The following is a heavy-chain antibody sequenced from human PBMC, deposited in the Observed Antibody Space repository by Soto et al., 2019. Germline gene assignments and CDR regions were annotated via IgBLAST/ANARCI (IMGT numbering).Heavy chain of an antibody. CDR3: ARPWGQLSTYYYGMDT. CDR2: ISNSGDDT. V-gene: IGHV3-23*01. D-gene: IGHD3-16*01. Sequence: EVQLLESGGGLVQPGESLRLSCAASGFTFSNYAMNWVRQAPGKGLEWVSTISNSGDDTYFADSVKGRFSVSRDQSKNTLYLQMNSLRPEDTAVYYCARPWGQLSTYYYGMDTWGQGTTVTVSS. CDR1: GFTFSNYA. J-gene: IGHJ6*02.